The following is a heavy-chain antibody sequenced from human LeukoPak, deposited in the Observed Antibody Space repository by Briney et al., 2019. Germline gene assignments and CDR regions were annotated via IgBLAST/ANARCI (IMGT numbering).Heavy chain of an antibody. CDR3: AREETGYSSGWYVY. CDR2: IIPIFGTA. CDR1: GGTFSSCA. Sequence: GSSVKVSCKASGGTFSSCAISWVRQAPGQGLEWMGGIIPIFGTANYAQKFQGRVTITADESTSTAYMELSSLRSEDTAVYYCAREETGYSSGWYVYWGQGTLVTVSS. D-gene: IGHD6-19*01. V-gene: IGHV1-69*01. J-gene: IGHJ4*02.